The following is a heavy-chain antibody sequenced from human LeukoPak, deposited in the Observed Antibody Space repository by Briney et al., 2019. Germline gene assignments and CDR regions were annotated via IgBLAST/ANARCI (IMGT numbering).Heavy chain of an antibody. CDR2: IYYSVST. D-gene: IGHD3-3*01. V-gene: IGHV4-59*08. J-gene: IGHJ4*02. CDR1: GVSISTYF. CDR3: ARVPFGSWSGYYLDY. Sequence: PSETLFLTCSVSGVSISTYFWSWIRQPPGKGLEWVGHIYYSVSTHYNPSLKSRFTISVDTSKNQFSLKLSSVTAADTAVYYCARVPFGSWSGYYLDYWGQGTLVTVSS.